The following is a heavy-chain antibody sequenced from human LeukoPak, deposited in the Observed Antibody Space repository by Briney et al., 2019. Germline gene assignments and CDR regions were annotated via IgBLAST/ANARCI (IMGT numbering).Heavy chain of an antibody. V-gene: IGHV3-23*01. CDR3: AKRGVVIRVILVGFHKEAYYFDS. D-gene: IGHD3-22*01. Sequence: GGSLRLSCAVSGITLSNYGMSWVRQAPGKGLEWVAGISGSGGSTNYADSAKGRFTISRDNPKNTLFLQMNSLRAEDTAVYFCAKRGVVIRVILVGFHKEAYYFDSWGQGALVTVSS. J-gene: IGHJ4*02. CDR1: GITLSNYG. CDR2: ISGSGGST.